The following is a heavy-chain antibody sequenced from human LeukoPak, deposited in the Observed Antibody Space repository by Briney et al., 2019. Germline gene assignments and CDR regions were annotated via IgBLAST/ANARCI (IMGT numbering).Heavy chain of an antibody. CDR1: GYTFTTYY. Sequence: ASVKVSCKASGYTFTTYYMHWVRQAPGQGLEWVGIINPSGGSTSYAQKFQGRVTMTRDTSTSTIYMELSSLRSEDTAVYYCARDGRYCGSTSCRLNWFDPWGQGTLVTVSS. CDR3: ARDGRYCGSTSCRLNWFDP. V-gene: IGHV1-46*01. D-gene: IGHD2-2*01. J-gene: IGHJ5*02. CDR2: INPSGGST.